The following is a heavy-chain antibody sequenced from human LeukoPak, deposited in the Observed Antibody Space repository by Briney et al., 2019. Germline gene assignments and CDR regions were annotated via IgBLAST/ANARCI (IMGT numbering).Heavy chain of an antibody. J-gene: IGHJ4*02. V-gene: IGHV3-23*01. CDR3: AKLPSSGSYPEHFDY. Sequence: PGGSLRLSCAASGFTFSSYAMSWVRQAPGKGLEWVSGISGSGGSTNYADSVKGRFTISRDNSKNTLYLQMNSLRAEDTAVYYCAKLPSSGSYPEHFDYWGQGTLVTVSS. CDR1: GFTFSSYA. CDR2: ISGSGGST. D-gene: IGHD1-26*01.